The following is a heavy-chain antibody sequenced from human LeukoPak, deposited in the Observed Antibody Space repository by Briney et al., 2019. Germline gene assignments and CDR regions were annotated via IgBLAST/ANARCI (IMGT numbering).Heavy chain of an antibody. V-gene: IGHV1-69*04. J-gene: IGHJ3*02. CDR3: ARVGDGYTPLGAFDI. D-gene: IGHD5-24*01. CDR1: GYTFTSYG. Sequence: ASVKVSCKASGYTFTSYGISWVRQAPGQGLEWMGRIIPILGIANYAQKFQGRVTITVDKSTSTAYMELSSLRSEDTAVYYCARVGDGYTPLGAFDIWGQGTMVTVSS. CDR2: IIPILGIA.